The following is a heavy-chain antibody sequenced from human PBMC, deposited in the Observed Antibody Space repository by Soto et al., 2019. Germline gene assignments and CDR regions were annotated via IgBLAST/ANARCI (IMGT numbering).Heavy chain of an antibody. Sequence: QVQLQESGPGLVEASETLSLTCTVSGGSLGSYYWSWIRPPPGQGLEWIGYFFYTGRANYNASLKSRVSISLDPSNYQFSLKLSSVTAADTAVYYCARDGDGRMTTNPYYYNGMDVWGPGTTVTVSS. D-gene: IGHD4-4*01. J-gene: IGHJ6*02. V-gene: IGHV4-59*01. CDR3: ARDGDGRMTTNPYYYNGMDV. CDR2: FFYTGRA. CDR1: GGSLGSYY.